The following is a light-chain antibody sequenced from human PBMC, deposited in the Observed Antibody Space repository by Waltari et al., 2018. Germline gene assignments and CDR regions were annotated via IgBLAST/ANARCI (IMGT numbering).Light chain of an antibody. Sequence: EIMLPQPPVPLSLCPGERATPSYRASQSISRFLTWYHQKPGQAPRLLIYYASTRATGIPDRISGSGSGTDFSHTSSRLEPEDIAVYYCEKYGSLPAPFGQGPKVAMK. CDR3: EKYGSLPAP. V-gene: IGKV3-20*01. CDR2: YAS. CDR1: QSISRF. J-gene: IGKJ1*01.